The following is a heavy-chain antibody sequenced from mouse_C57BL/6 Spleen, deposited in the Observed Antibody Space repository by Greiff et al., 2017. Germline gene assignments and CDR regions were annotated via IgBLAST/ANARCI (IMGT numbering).Heavy chain of an antibody. J-gene: IGHJ4*01. CDR1: GYTFTSYW. CDR2: IDPSDSYT. D-gene: IGHD3-2*02. CDR3: ARSRDSSGYNYYAMDY. Sequence: QVQLQQSGAELVKPGASVKLSCKASGYTFTSYWMQWVKQRPGQGLEWIGEIDPSDSYTNYNQKFKGKATLTVDTSSSTAYMQLSSLTSEDSAVYYCARSRDSSGYNYYAMDYWGQGTSVTVSS. V-gene: IGHV1-50*01.